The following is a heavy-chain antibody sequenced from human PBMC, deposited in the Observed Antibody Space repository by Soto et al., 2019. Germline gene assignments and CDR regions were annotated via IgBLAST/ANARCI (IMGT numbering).Heavy chain of an antibody. J-gene: IGHJ4*02. CDR2: ISGSGGST. V-gene: IGHV3-23*01. D-gene: IGHD3-22*01. CDR3: AKDGNYYDSSGYYLSYFDY. CDR1: GGSITNSRYY. Sequence: HPSETLSLTCTVSGGSITNSRYYWGWIRHSPGKGLEWVSAISGSGGSTYYADSVKGRFTISRDNSKNTLYLQMNSLRAEDTAVYYCAKDGNYYDSSGYYLSYFDYWGQGTLVTVSS.